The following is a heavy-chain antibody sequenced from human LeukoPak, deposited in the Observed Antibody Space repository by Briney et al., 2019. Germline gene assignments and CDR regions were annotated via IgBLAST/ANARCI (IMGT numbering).Heavy chain of an antibody. CDR3: ARITNYASFDY. D-gene: IGHD1-14*01. Sequence: KPSETLSLTCTVAGGSISSGSYYWSWIRQPAGKGLEWIGRIYTSGSTNYNPSLKSRVTISVDTSKNQFSLKLSSVTAADTAVYYCARITNYASFDYWGQGTLVTVSS. J-gene: IGHJ4*02. CDR1: GGSISSGSYY. V-gene: IGHV4-61*02. CDR2: IYTSGST.